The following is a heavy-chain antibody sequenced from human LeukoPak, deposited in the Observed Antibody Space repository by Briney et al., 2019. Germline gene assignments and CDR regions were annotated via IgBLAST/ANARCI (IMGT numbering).Heavy chain of an antibody. CDR1: GFTFSDSY. CDR3: ARGRYGSGSYYGPYYFDY. D-gene: IGHD3-10*01. CDR2: ISSSGSTI. J-gene: IGHJ4*02. Sequence: GGSLRLSCAASGFTFSDSYMSWLRQAPGKGLEWISHISSSGSTIYYADSVKGRFTISRDNAKHSLYLQMNSLRAEDTAVYYCARGRYGSGSYYGPYYFDYWGQGTLLTVSS. V-gene: IGHV3-11*01.